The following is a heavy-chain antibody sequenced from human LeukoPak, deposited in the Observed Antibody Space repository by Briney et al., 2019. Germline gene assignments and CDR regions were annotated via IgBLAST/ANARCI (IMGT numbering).Heavy chain of an antibody. CDR2: IYYSGST. D-gene: IGHD3-10*01. Sequence: SETLSLTCTVSGGSISSGGYYWSWIRQHPGKGLEWIGYIYYSGSTYYNPSHKSRVTISVDTSKNQFSLKLSSVTAADTAVYYCARAPPKYYYGSGSSTVFDPWGQGTLVTVSS. CDR1: GGSISSGGYY. J-gene: IGHJ5*02. CDR3: ARAPPKYYYGSGSSTVFDP. V-gene: IGHV4-31*03.